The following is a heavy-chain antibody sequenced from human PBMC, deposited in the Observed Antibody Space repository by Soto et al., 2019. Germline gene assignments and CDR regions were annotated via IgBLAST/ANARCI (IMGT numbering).Heavy chain of an antibody. CDR1: GYSFATYG. J-gene: IGHJ4*02. CDR3: ATEPSYYSDGSGYYPLGH. V-gene: IGHV1-18*04. CDR2: ISAHNGDT. Sequence: ASVKVSCKASGYSFATYGFSWVRQAPGQGLECVGWISAHNGDTHYSQKFQGRVTLTTDTSTNTGYMELRSLTSDDTAVYFCATEPSYYSDGSGYYPLGHWGQGTLVTVSS. D-gene: IGHD3-22*01.